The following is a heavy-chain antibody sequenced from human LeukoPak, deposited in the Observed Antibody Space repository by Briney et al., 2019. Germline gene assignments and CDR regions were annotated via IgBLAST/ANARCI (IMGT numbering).Heavy chain of an antibody. V-gene: IGHV1-2*02. Sequence: ASVKVPCKASGYTFTGYYMHWVRQAPGQGLEWMGWINPNSGGTNYAQKFQGRVTMTRDTSISTAYMELSRLRSDDTAVYYCARQDSSGYYPFDYWGQGTLVTVSS. CDR1: GYTFTGYY. J-gene: IGHJ4*02. CDR3: ARQDSSGYYPFDY. CDR2: INPNSGGT. D-gene: IGHD3-22*01.